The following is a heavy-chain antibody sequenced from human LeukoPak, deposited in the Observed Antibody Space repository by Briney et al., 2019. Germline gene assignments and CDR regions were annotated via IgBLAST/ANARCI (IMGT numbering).Heavy chain of an antibody. CDR3: RVTMIQLVTPYFDY. CDR1: GGSISSTSYS. CDR2: MYYSGDT. J-gene: IGHJ4*02. V-gene: IGHV4-39*07. Sequence: SETLSLTCTVSGGSISSTSYSWGWIHQSPGKGLEWIGTMYYSGDTYYHPSLESRVTMSVDTSKNQFSLRLSSVTAADTAVYYCRVTMIQLVTPYFDYWGQGTLVTVSS. D-gene: IGHD3-22*01.